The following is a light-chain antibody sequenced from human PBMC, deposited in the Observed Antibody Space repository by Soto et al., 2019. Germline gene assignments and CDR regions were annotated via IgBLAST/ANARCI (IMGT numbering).Light chain of an antibody. CDR1: KNINTW. J-gene: IGKJ5*01. V-gene: IGKV1-5*01. CDR2: DAS. CDR3: QQFNSYPIT. Sequence: DIQMTHSPSTLSASVGDRVTITCRASKNINTWVAWYQQKPGKAPKLLIYDASSLESGVPSRFSGSGSATEFILTISSLQPDGFATYYCQQFNSYPITFGQGTRLEIK.